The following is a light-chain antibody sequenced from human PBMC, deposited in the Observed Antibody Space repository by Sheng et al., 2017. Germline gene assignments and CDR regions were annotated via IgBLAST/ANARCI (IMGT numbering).Light chain of an antibody. V-gene: IGLV1-44*01. Sequence: VLTQPPSASGTPGQRVTISCSGGRSNIGNNPVNWYLRLPGTAPKLLIYSDNQRPSGVPDRFSASKSGASASLAVSELQSEDEADYFCAAWDDRLNAYVFGAGTKVTVL. CDR1: RSNIGNNP. J-gene: IGLJ1*01. CDR3: AAWDDRLNAYV. CDR2: SDN.